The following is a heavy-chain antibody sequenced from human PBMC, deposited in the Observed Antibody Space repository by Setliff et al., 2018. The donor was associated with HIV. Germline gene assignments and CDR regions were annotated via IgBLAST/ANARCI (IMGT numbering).Heavy chain of an antibody. J-gene: IGHJ4*02. D-gene: IGHD3-10*01. CDR2: IIPIFGTA. CDR1: GGTFSSYA. Sequence: SVKVSCKASGGTFSSYAISWVRQAPGQGLEWMGGIIPIFGTANYAQKFQGRVTITTDESTSTAYMELSSLRSEDTAVYCCAMTYYYGSGSRSHDYWGQGTLVTVSS. V-gene: IGHV1-69*05. CDR3: AMTYYYGSGSRSHDY.